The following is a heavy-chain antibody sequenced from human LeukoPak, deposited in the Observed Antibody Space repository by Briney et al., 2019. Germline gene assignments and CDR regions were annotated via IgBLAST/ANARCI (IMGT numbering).Heavy chain of an antibody. J-gene: IGHJ4*02. V-gene: IGHV4-4*07. CDR3: ARGAYYYGSGSYYTN. CDR2: IYTSGST. CDR1: GGSISSYY. Sequence: SETLSLTCTVSGGSISSYYWSWIRKPAGKGLEWIGRIYTSGSTNYNPSLKSRVTMSVDTSKNQFSLKLSSVTAADTAVYYCARGAYYYGSGSYYTNWGQGTLVTVSS. D-gene: IGHD3-10*01.